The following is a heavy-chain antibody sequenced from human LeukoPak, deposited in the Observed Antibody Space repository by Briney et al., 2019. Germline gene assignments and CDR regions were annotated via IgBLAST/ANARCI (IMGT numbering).Heavy chain of an antibody. V-gene: IGHV4-34*01. D-gene: IGHD2-2*02. Sequence: SETLSLTCAVYGGSFSGYYWSWIRQPPGKGLEWIGESNHSGGTNYNPSLKSRITISVDTSKNQFSLKVYSVTAADTAIYYCARDPDGYCSGTSCYRGFDPWGQGTLVTVSS. CDR3: ARDPDGYCSGTSCYRGFDP. J-gene: IGHJ5*02. CDR1: GGSFSGYY. CDR2: SNHSGGT.